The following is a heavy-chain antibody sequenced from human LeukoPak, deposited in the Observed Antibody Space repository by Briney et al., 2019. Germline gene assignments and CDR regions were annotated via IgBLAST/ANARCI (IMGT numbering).Heavy chain of an antibody. D-gene: IGHD6-19*01. CDR1: GYSFTSYG. Sequence: GASVKVPCKASGYSFTSYGFSWVRQAPGQGLEWMGWISAYNGDTNYAQKLQGRVTMTTDTSTSTAYMELRSLRSDDTAVYYCARGLEENLAWLTACSAFDVWGPGTMVTVSS. CDR3: ARGLEENLAWLTACSAFDV. J-gene: IGHJ3*01. CDR2: ISAYNGDT. V-gene: IGHV1-18*01.